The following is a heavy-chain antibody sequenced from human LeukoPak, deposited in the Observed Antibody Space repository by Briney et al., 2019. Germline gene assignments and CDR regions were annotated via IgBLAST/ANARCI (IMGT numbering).Heavy chain of an antibody. V-gene: IGHV3-74*01. CDR3: AKGEELPDDGYFDL. CDR2: INSDGSST. J-gene: IGHJ2*01. CDR1: GFTFSSYW. D-gene: IGHD1-26*01. Sequence: PGGSLRLSCAASGFTFSSYWMHWVRQAPGKGLVWVSRINSDGSSTSYADSVKGRFTISRDNAKNTLYLQMNSLRAEDTAVYYCAKGEELPDDGYFDLWGRGTLVTVSS.